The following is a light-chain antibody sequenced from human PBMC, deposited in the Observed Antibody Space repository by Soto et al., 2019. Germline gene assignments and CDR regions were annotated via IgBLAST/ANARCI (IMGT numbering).Light chain of an antibody. CDR2: GAS. V-gene: IGKV3-20*01. Sequence: EIVLTQSPGTLSLSPGERATLSCRASQSVTSGYLAWYQQKPGQSPRLLMYGASSRATGVPDRFSGSGSGTDFTLTISRLEPEDFAVYYCQQYGGSSWTFGQGTKVDIK. J-gene: IGKJ1*01. CDR1: QSVTSGY. CDR3: QQYGGSSWT.